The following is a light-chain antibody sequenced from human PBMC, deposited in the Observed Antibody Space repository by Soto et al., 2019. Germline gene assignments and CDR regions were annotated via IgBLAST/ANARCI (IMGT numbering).Light chain of an antibody. J-gene: IGKJ4*01. V-gene: IGKV1-8*01. CDR2: AAS. CDR1: QGISSY. Sequence: AIRMTQSPSSFSASTGDRVTITCRASQGISSYLAWYQQKPGKAPTLLIYAASTLQSGVPSRFSGSGSGTDFTLTISCLLSEDFATYYCQQYYSYPLTFGGGTKVDIK. CDR3: QQYYSYPLT.